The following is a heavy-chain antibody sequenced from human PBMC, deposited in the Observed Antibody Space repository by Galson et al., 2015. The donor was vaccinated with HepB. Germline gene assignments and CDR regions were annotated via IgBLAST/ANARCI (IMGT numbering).Heavy chain of an antibody. V-gene: IGHV3-53*01. CDR3: VRDYPLFDY. Sequence: SLRLSCAASGFNVSSFYMSWVRQTAEKGLEWVSLLYGSGTNYYADSVKGRFTISRDNSKNTLFLQMDSLRAEDTAVYYCVRDYPLFDYWGHGTLVTVSS. CDR1: GFNVSSFY. D-gene: IGHD3-16*02. CDR2: LYGSGTN. J-gene: IGHJ4*01.